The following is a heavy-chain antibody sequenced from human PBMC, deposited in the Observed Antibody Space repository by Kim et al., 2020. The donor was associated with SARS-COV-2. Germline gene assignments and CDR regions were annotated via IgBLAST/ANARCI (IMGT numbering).Heavy chain of an antibody. CDR2: IYSGGST. CDR1: GFTVSSNY. J-gene: IGHJ2*01. Sequence: GGSLRLSCAASGFTVSSNYMSWVRQAPGKGLEWVSVIYSGGSTYYADSVKGRFTISRDNSKNTLYLQMNSLRAEETAVYYCARGGITGTTSAGYFDLWGRGTLVTVSS. D-gene: IGHD1-20*01. CDR3: ARGGITGTTSAGYFDL. V-gene: IGHV3-53*01.